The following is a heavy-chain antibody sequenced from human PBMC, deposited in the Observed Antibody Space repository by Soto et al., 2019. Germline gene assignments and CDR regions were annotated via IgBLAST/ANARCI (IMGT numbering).Heavy chain of an antibody. CDR2: ISGSGGST. Sequence: GGSLRLSCAASGFTFPSYAMSWVRQAPGKGLEWVSSISGSGGSTYYADSVKGRFTTSRDSSKDTLYLQMSSLRAEDTAVYYCAKDTNYDFWSGDSTGDYYGMDVWGQGTTVTVSS. CDR1: GFTFPSYA. J-gene: IGHJ6*02. D-gene: IGHD3-3*01. V-gene: IGHV3-23*01. CDR3: AKDTNYDFWSGDSTGDYYGMDV.